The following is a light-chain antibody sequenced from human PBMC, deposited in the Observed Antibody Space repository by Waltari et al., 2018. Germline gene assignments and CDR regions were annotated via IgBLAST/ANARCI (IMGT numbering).Light chain of an antibody. CDR1: QSMRSY. CDR3: QQSYSTPLT. V-gene: IGKV1-39*01. J-gene: IGKJ4*01. Sequence: DIQMTQSPSSLSASVGDRVTITCRASQSMRSYLNWYQQKPGKAPKFLIYAASSLQSGVPSRFTGSGSGTDFTLTISSLQPEDFATYYCQQSYSTPLTFGGGTKVEIK. CDR2: AAS.